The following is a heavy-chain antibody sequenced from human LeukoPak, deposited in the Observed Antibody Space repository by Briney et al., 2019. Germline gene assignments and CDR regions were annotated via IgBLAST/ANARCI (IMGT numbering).Heavy chain of an antibody. D-gene: IGHD4-23*01. CDR2: ISSGSGDK. Sequence: PGGSLSLSCAVSGFTFSIFSMNWVREAPGEGLEWVSGISSGSGDKHYADSVKGRFTISRDNAKNSLDLQMDSRRGEDTAVYYCARDGGYDYGGNLDYWGQGTLVTVSS. CDR3: ARDGGYDYGGNLDY. CDR1: GFTFSIFS. V-gene: IGHV3-21*01. J-gene: IGHJ4*02.